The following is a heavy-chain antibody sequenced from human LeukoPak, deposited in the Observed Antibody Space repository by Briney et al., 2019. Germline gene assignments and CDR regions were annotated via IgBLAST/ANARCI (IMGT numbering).Heavy chain of an antibody. J-gene: IGHJ3*02. CDR2: INAGNGNT. CDR3: AGHYYESSEAFDI. Sequence: PGRSLRLSCAASGYTFTSYAMHWVRQAPGQRLEWMGWINAGNGNTKYSQKFQGRVTITRDTSASTAYMELSSLRSEDTAVYYCAGHYYESSEAFDIWGQGTMVTVSS. D-gene: IGHD3-22*01. V-gene: IGHV1-3*01. CDR1: GYTFTSYA.